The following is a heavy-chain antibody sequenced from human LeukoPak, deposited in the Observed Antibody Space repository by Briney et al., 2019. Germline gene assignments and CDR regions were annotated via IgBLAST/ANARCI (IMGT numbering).Heavy chain of an antibody. V-gene: IGHV3-74*03. CDR1: GGSISSYY. J-gene: IGHJ4*02. CDR2: LSSDGSRS. D-gene: IGHD2-15*01. Sequence: ETLSLTCTVSGGSISSYYWSWIRQPPGKGLEWVSRLSSDGSRSTYADSVKGRFIISRDNAKNTLYLQMNSLRVEDTAFYFCARFAAYEYHFDYWGRGALVTVSS. CDR3: ARFAAYEYHFDY.